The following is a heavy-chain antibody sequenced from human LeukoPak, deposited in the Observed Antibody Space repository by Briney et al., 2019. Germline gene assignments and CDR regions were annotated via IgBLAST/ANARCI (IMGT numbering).Heavy chain of an antibody. Sequence: PGGSLRLSCAASGFTFSSYGMHWVRQAPGKGLEGVSYISTSSTTMYYADSVKGRFTISRDNAKNSLYLQMNSLRAEDTAVYYCARAGSHRNSGYDYWGQGILVTVSS. CDR3: ARAGSHRNSGYDY. CDR1: GFTFSSYG. D-gene: IGHD5-12*01. V-gene: IGHV3-48*04. J-gene: IGHJ4*02. CDR2: ISTSSTTM.